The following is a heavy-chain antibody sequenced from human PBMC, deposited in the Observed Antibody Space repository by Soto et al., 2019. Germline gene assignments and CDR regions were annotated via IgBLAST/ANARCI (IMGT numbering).Heavy chain of an antibody. CDR1: GAPMNRYY. CDR2: IFNSETS. V-gene: IGHV4-59*01. CDR3: ASVYGTNYGLDY. D-gene: IGHD4-17*01. J-gene: IGHJ4*02. Sequence: QVQLQESGPRLVKTSETLSLTCTVSGAPMNRYYWSWIRQPPGKALEWIGYIFNSETSKYNPSLRCRIAMSVDRSKNQFSLTMASLTTADTAVYFCASVYGTNYGLDYWGRGALVTVSS.